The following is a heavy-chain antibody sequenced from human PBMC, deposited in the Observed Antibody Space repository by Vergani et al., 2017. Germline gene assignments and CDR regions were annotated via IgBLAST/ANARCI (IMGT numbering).Heavy chain of an antibody. CDR2: INPNSGGT. Sequence: QVQLVQSGAEVKKPGASVKVSCKASGYTFTGYYMHWVRQAPGQGLEWMGWINPNSGGTNYAQKFQGRVTMIRDTSISTAYMELSRLRSDDTAVYYCAREGERLKRGSYGMDVWGQGTTVTVSS. CDR3: AREGERLKRGSYGMDV. D-gene: IGHD3-16*01. J-gene: IGHJ6*02. CDR1: GYTFTGYY. V-gene: IGHV1-2*02.